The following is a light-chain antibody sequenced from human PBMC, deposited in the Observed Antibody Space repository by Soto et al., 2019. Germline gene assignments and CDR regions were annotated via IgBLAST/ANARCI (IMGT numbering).Light chain of an antibody. V-gene: IGKV3-15*01. Sequence: EIVMAQSPATLSVSPGERATLSCRASQSVSSNLVWYQQKPGQAPRLLMYGASARATGVPARFSGSGSGTEFTLTISSLQSEDFAVYYCQQYDTWPLTFGGGTTVEIE. CDR1: QSVSSN. CDR2: GAS. CDR3: QQYDTWPLT. J-gene: IGKJ4*01.